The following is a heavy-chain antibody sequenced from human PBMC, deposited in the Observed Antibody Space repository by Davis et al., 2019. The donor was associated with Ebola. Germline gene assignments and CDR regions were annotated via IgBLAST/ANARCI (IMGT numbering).Heavy chain of an antibody. CDR2: ISWDGRST. CDR1: GFSFGDYA. D-gene: IGHD3-22*01. Sequence: GESLKISCAASGFSFGDYAMHWVRQAPGKGLEWVSLISWDGRSTAYAESVRGRFSISRDNSKKFLHLQMNSLRAEDTALYYCAAYDSTFRNYWGQGTLVTVSS. V-gene: IGHV3-43D*03. CDR3: AAYDSTFRNY. J-gene: IGHJ4*02.